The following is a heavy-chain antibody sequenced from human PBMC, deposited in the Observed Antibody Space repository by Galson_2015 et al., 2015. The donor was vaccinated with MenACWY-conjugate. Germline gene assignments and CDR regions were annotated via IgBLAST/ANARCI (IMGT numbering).Heavy chain of an antibody. J-gene: IGHJ4*02. CDR2: IYSDGRT. Sequence: SLRLSCAASGIKFSQCGVNWVRQAPGKGLEWVAIIYSDGRTYYADSVKGRFTISRDNSKNTLYLQMNGLRVEDTAVYYCTREDNWAFHYWGRGTLVTVSS. CDR3: TREDNWAFHY. CDR1: GIKFSQCG. V-gene: IGHV3-53*01. D-gene: IGHD1-1*01.